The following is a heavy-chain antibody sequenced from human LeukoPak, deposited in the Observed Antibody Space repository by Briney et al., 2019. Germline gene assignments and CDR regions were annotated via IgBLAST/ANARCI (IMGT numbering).Heavy chain of an antibody. D-gene: IGHD3-16*02. J-gene: IGHJ4*02. CDR1: GASISGYY. V-gene: IGHV4-59*01. Sequence: SETLSLTCTVSGASISGYYWSWIRQPPGKGLEWIGYIYYIGSTNYNPSLKSRVTISVDTSKNQFSLKLSSATAADTAMYYCARERVIGAGDYFDYWGQGTLVTVSS. CDR3: ARERVIGAGDYFDY. CDR2: IYYIGST.